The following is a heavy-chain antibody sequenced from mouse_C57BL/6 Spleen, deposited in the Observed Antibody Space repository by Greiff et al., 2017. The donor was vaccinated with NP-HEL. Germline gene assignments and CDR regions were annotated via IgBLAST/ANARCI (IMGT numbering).Heavy chain of an antibody. CDR1: GYTFTSYW. V-gene: IGHV1-53*01. CDR3: ARRLRREDYFDY. J-gene: IGHJ2*01. Sequence: QVHVKQPGTELVKPGASVKLSCKASGYTFTSYWMHWVKQRPGQGLEWIGNINPSNGGTNYNEKFKSKATLTVDKSSSTAYMQLSSLTSEDSAVYYCARRLRREDYFDYWGQGTTLTVSS. D-gene: IGHD2-4*01. CDR2: INPSNGGT.